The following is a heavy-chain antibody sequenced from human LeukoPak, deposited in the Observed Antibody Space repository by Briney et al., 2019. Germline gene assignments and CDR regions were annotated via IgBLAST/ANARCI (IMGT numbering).Heavy chain of an antibody. CDR2: TYYRSKWYN. Sequence: SQTLSLTCAISGDSVSSNSAAWNWIRQSPSRGLEWLGRTYYRSKWYNDYAVSVKSRITINPDTSKNQFSLQLNSVTPEDTAVYYCARADSSSWYVRPYYFDYWGQGTLVTVSS. CDR1: GDSVSSNSAA. V-gene: IGHV6-1*01. J-gene: IGHJ4*02. D-gene: IGHD6-13*01. CDR3: ARADSSSWYVRPYYFDY.